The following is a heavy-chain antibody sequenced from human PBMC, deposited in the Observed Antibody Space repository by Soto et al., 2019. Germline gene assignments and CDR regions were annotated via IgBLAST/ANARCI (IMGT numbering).Heavy chain of an antibody. CDR2: ISGSGGST. D-gene: IGHD3-22*01. V-gene: IGHV3-23*01. Sequence: GGSLRLSCAASGFTFSSYAMSWVRQAPGKGLEWVSAISGSGGSTYYADSVKGRFTISRDNSKNTLYLQMNSLRAEDTAVYYFAKDSRQLLFGYYYDSSGYRDYYYGMDVWGQGTTVTVSS. J-gene: IGHJ6*02. CDR1: GFTFSSYA. CDR3: AKDSRQLLFGYYYDSSGYRDYYYGMDV.